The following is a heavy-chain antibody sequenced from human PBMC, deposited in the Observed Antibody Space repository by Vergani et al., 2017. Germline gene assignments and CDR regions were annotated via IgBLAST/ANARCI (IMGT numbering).Heavy chain of an antibody. J-gene: IGHJ6*03. V-gene: IGHV3-11*01. CDR2: ISDSGTSI. CDR1: GFTFRDFY. Sequence: QVQLVESGGTLVKPGGSLRLSCAASGFTFRDFYMTWISQVPGKGLEWVSHISDSGTSINYADSVKGRFTVSRDNAKKSLYLQMTSLRVEDTAVYYCARGNWNDGFNSYYYMDVWGKGTTVTVSS. D-gene: IGHD1-1*01. CDR3: ARGNWNDGFNSYYYMDV.